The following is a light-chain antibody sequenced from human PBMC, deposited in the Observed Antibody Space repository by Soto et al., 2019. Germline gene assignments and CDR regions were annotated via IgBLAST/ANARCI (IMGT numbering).Light chain of an antibody. CDR2: EGS. CDR3: CSYAGSSTYV. Sequence: SALTQPASVSGSPGQSITISCTGTSSDVGSYNLVSWYQQHPGKAPELMIYEGSKRPSGVSNRFSGSKSGNTASLTISGLQAEDEADYYCCSYAGSSTYVFGTGTKVTVL. V-gene: IGLV2-23*01. J-gene: IGLJ1*01. CDR1: SSDVGSYNL.